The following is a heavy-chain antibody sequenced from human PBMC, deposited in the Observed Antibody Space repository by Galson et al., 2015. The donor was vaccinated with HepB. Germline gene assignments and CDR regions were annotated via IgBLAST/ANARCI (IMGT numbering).Heavy chain of an antibody. CDR2: IWYDGSNK. CDR3: ARDQDYDSSGLDY. D-gene: IGHD3-22*01. J-gene: IGHJ4*02. V-gene: IGHV3-33*08. Sequence: SLRLSCAASGFTFSSYGMHWVRQAPGKGLEWVAVIWYDGSNKYYADSVKGRFTISRDNSKNTLYLQMNSLRAEDTAVYYCARDQDYDSSGLDYWGQGTLVTVSS. CDR1: GFTFSSYG.